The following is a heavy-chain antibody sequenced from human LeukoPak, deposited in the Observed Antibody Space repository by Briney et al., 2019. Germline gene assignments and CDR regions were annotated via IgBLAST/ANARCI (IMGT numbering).Heavy chain of an antibody. CDR1: GFTVSSNY. Sequence: PGGSLTLSCASSGFTVSSNYMSWVRQAPGKGLEWVSVIYSVGSTYYADSVKGRFTISRDNSKNTLYLQMNGVRAEDTAVYYCAREVGDILTGYYVFDYWGQGTLVTVSS. J-gene: IGHJ4*02. CDR2: IYSVGST. V-gene: IGHV3-53*01. CDR3: AREVGDILTGYYVFDY. D-gene: IGHD3-9*01.